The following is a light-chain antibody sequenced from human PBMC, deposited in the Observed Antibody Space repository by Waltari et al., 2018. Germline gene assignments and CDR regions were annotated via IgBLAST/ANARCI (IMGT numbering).Light chain of an antibody. Sequence: QSALTQPASVSGSPGQSISISCTGTSSDVGGYNFVSWYQQHPGKAPQLMIYDVANRPEAVSNRFSGSKSGNTASLTISGFQAEDEADYYCISYTSSSTRVFGTGTKVTVL. CDR1: SSDVGGYNF. J-gene: IGLJ1*01. V-gene: IGLV2-14*03. CDR3: ISYTSSSTRV. CDR2: DVA.